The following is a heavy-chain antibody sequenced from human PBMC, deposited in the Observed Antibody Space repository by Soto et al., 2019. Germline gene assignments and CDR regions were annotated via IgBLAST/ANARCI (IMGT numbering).Heavy chain of an antibody. J-gene: IGHJ6*03. CDR1: GGTFSSYT. V-gene: IGHV1-69*02. D-gene: IGHD3-10*01. Sequence: ASVKVSCKASGGTFSSYTISWVRQAPGQGLEWMGRIIPILGIANYAQKFQGRVTITADKSTSTAYMELSSLRSEDTAVYYCARVPADYYYGSGSQTYYMDVWGKGTTVTVSS. CDR2: IIPILGIA. CDR3: ARVPADYYYGSGSQTYYMDV.